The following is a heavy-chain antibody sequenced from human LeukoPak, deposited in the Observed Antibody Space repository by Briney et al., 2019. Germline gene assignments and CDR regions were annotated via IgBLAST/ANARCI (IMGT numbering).Heavy chain of an antibody. V-gene: IGHV1-69*05. CDR3: ARVGSCSSTSCYKVGWFDP. CDR1: GGTFSSYA. Sequence: SVKVSCTASGGTFSSYAISWVRQAPGQGLEWMGGIIPIFGTANYAQKFQGRVTITTDESTSTAYMELSSLRSEDTAVYYCARVGSCSSTSCYKVGWFDPWGQGTLVTVSS. D-gene: IGHD2-2*02. CDR2: IIPIFGTA. J-gene: IGHJ5*02.